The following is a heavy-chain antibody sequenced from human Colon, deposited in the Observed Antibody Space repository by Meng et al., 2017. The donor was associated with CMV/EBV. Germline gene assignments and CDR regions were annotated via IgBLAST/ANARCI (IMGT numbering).Heavy chain of an antibody. CDR3: ARVPYHYDTENYYHYGLDV. CDR1: GFTFDDYA. D-gene: IGHD3-16*01. J-gene: IGHJ6*02. CDR2: ISWNSGSI. V-gene: IGHV3-9*01. Sequence: SLKISCAASGFTFDDYAMHWVRQAPGKGLEWVSGISWNSGSIGYADSVKGRFTISRDNAKNTVYLQINSLRPEDTAVYYCARVPYHYDTENYYHYGLDVWGQGTTVTVSS.